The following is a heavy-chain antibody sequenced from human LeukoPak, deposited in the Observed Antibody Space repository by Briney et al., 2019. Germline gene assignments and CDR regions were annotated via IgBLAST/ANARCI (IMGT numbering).Heavy chain of an antibody. D-gene: IGHD3-16*01. J-gene: IGHJ1*01. CDR3: AKDDAWGRYKD. CDR1: GFTFSDYE. CDR2: ISPSGGIT. V-gene: IGHV3-23*01. Sequence: PGGSLRLSCAASGFTFSDYEMNWVRQAPGKGLEWVSGISPSGGITYYTDSVKGRFTISRDNSKNTVSLQMDSLRGDDTAVYYCAKDDAWGRYKDWGQGTLVTVSS.